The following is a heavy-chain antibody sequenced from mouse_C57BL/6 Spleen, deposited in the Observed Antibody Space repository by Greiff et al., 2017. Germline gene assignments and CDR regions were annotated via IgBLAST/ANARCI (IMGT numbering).Heavy chain of an antibody. D-gene: IGHD2-1*01. CDR2: INPSTGGT. J-gene: IGHJ3*01. CDR1: GYSFTGYY. V-gene: IGHV1-42*01. Sequence: EVQLQQSGPELVKPGASVKISCKASGYSFTGYYMNWVKQSPEKSLEWIGEINPSTGGTTYNQKFKAKATLTVDKSSSTAYMQLKSLTSEDSAVYYCARNGNFFAYWGQGTLVTVSA. CDR3: ARNGNFFAY.